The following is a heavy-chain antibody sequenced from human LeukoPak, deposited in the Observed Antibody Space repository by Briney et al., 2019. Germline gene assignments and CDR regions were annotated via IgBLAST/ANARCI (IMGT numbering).Heavy chain of an antibody. CDR3: ATKGSYARSYYFDY. J-gene: IGHJ4*02. V-gene: IGHV3-53*01. Sequence: GVSLRLSCAASGFTVSSNYMSWVRQAPGKALEWVSVIYTGGSTYYAESVKGRFTISRDNSKNTLYLQMNSLRAEDTAVYYCATKGSYARSYYFDYWGQGALVTVSS. CDR2: IYTGGST. D-gene: IGHD2-15*01. CDR1: GFTVSSNY.